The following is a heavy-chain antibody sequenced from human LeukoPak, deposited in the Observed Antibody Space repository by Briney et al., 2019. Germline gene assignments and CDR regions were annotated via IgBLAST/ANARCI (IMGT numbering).Heavy chain of an antibody. CDR1: GFTFSNYA. D-gene: IGHD1-7*01. V-gene: IGHV3-30*04. Sequence: QAGGSLRLSCAASGFTFSNYAMNWVRQAPGKGLEWVAVISYDGNKKYYADSVKGRFTISRDNSKNTLYLQMNSLRAEDTAVYYCARWKSLKGTSDYWGQGTLVTVSS. CDR2: ISYDGNKK. CDR3: ARWKSLKGTSDY. J-gene: IGHJ4*02.